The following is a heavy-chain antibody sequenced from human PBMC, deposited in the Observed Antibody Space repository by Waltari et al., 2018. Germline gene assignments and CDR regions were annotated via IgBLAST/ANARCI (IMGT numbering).Heavy chain of an antibody. CDR2: LYSDERT. V-gene: IGHV3-53*04. J-gene: IGHJ3*02. D-gene: IGHD6-19*01. Sequence: EVELVESGGGVVQPGGALRHSCAASGRTVSANYMSWVRQAPGKGLEWVSVLYSDERTYYADSVKGRFTISRHNSRNILYFQMNRLRIEDTAVYYCARGVAGGFDIWGQGTRVTVSS. CDR3: ARGVAGGFDI. CDR1: GRTVSANY.